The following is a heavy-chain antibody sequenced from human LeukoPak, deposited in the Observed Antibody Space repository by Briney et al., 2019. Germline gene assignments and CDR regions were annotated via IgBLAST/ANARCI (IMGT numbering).Heavy chain of an antibody. CDR2: IYSGGST. Sequence: GGSLRLSCAASGFTVSSNYMSWVRQAPGKGLEWVSVIYSGGSTYYADSVKGRFTISRDNSKNTLYLQMNSLRAEGTAVYYCARVRYSSSWYGMSYYYYYYMDVWGKGTTVTVSS. D-gene: IGHD6-13*01. V-gene: IGHV3-66*02. J-gene: IGHJ6*03. CDR3: ARVRYSSSWYGMSYYYYYYMDV. CDR1: GFTVSSNY.